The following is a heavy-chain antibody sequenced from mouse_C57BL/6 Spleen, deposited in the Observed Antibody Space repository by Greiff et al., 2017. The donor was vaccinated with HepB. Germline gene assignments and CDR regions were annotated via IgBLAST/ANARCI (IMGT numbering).Heavy chain of an antibody. V-gene: IGHV1-55*01. Sequence: QVQLKQPGAELVKPGASVKMSCKASGYTFTSYWITWVKQRPGQGLEWIGDIYPGSGSTNYNEKFKSKATLTVDTSSSTAYMQLSSLTSEDSAVYYCARDESYYGSSYGRNYWGQGTTLTVSS. CDR3: ARDESYYGSSYGRNY. J-gene: IGHJ2*01. CDR2: IYPGSGST. D-gene: IGHD1-1*01. CDR1: GYTFTSYW.